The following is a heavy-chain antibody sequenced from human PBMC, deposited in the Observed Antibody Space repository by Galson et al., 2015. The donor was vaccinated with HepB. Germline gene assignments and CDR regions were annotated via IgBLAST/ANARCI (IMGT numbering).Heavy chain of an antibody. V-gene: IGHV3-73*01. Sequence: SLRLSCAASGFTLSGSAIHWVRQASGRGPEWIGHIRSKATNYAALYVPSLKGRFTIPRDDSKNMAYLHMRSLKTDDTAVYYCVRSGDFSGYSSRWGQGTLVTVSS. CDR3: VRSGDFSGYSSR. CDR1: GFTLSGSA. D-gene: IGHD6-13*01. J-gene: IGHJ4*02. CDR2: IRSKATNYAA.